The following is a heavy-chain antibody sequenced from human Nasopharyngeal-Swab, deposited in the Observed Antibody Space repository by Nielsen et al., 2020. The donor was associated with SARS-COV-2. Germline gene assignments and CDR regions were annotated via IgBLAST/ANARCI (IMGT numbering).Heavy chain of an antibody. CDR3: ARLPSAWGRRDFDY. CDR2: ISSSVSYI. CDR1: GFTFSTYS. J-gene: IGHJ4*02. V-gene: IGHV3-21*06. Sequence: GESLKISCAASGFTFSTYSMIWVRQAPAKGLEWVSWISSSVSYIYYADSVKGRFTISRDNAKNALYLQMSSLRAEDTAVYYCARLPSAWGRRDFDYWGQRTLVTVSS. D-gene: IGHD6-19*01.